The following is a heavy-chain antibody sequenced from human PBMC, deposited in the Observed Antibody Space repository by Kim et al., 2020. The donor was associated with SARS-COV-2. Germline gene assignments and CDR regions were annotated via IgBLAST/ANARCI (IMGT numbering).Heavy chain of an antibody. J-gene: IGHJ4*02. D-gene: IGHD4-17*01. Sequence: LKSRVTISVDTSKNPFSLKLSSVTAADTAVYYCAREFRGDYVSDREFDYWGQGTLVTVSS. V-gene: IGHV4-31*02. CDR3: AREFRGDYVSDREFDY.